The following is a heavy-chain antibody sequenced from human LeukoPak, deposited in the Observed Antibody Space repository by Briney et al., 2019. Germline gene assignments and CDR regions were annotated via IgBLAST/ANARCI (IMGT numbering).Heavy chain of an antibody. CDR2: IIPILGIA. V-gene: IGHV1-69*02. Sequence: SVKVSCKASGGTFSSYTISWVRQAPGQGLEWMGRIIPILGIANYAQKFQGRVTITADKSTSTAYMELSSLRSEDTAVYYCAILSGYVDFDYWGQGTLVTVSS. J-gene: IGHJ4*02. CDR1: GGTFSSYT. CDR3: AILSGYVDFDY. D-gene: IGHD5-12*01.